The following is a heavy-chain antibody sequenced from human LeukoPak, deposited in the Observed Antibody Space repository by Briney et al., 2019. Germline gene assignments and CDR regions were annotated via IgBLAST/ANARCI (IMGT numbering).Heavy chain of an antibody. J-gene: IGHJ4*02. D-gene: IGHD6-6*01. CDR3: ARGRRGAARLFDY. CDR1: GGSISSGSYY. V-gene: IGHV4-61*02. Sequence: SSQTLSLTCTVSGGSISSGSYYWSWIRQPAGKGLEWIGRIYTSGSTNYNPSLKSRVTISVDTSKNQFSLKLSSVTAADTTVYYCARGRRGAARLFDYWGQGTLVTVSS. CDR2: IYTSGST.